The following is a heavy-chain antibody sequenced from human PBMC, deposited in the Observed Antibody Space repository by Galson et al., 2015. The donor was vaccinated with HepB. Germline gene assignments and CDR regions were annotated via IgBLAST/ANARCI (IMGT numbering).Heavy chain of an antibody. CDR2: INTYNGDT. CDR3: ARFADIVVIPAILSNNWFDP. Sequence: SAKVSCKASGYTFTSHAISWVRQAPGQGLEWMGWINTYNGDTNYAPKFRGRVTLTTDTSTRTAYMEMKSLRSADTAVYYCARFADIVVIPAILSNNWFDPWGQGTLVTVSS. V-gene: IGHV1-18*01. D-gene: IGHD2-2*01. CDR1: GYTFTSHA. J-gene: IGHJ5*02.